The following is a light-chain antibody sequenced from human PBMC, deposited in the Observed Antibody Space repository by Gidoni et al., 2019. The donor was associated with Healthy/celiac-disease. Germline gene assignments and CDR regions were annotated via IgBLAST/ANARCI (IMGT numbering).Light chain of an antibody. CDR1: QSVSSY. CDR3: QQRSNWPLT. Sequence: PATLSLSPGERATLSCRASQSVSSYLAWYQQKPGQAPRLLIYDASNRATGIPARFSGSGSGTDFTLTISSLEPEDFAVYYCQQRSNWPLTSGGGTKVEIK. CDR2: DAS. J-gene: IGKJ4*01. V-gene: IGKV3-11*01.